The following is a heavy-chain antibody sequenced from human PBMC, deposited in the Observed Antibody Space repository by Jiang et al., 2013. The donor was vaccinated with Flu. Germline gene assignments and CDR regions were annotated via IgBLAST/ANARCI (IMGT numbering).Heavy chain of an antibody. D-gene: IGHD6-13*01. J-gene: IGHJ6*02. V-gene: IGHV4-39*01. CDR3: ATDSSSWYYYGMDV. Sequence: LKSRVTISVDTSKNQFSLKLSSVTAADTAVYYCATDSSSWYYYGMDVWGQGTTVTVSS.